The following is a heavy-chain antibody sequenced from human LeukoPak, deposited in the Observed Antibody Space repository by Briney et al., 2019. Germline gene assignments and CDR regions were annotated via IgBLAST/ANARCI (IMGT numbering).Heavy chain of an antibody. J-gene: IGHJ5*02. D-gene: IGHD4-17*01. CDR3: ARGDYGDYETSWFGP. CDR1: GGSISSSNW. Sequence: SETLSLTCAVFGGSISSSNWWSWVRQSPGKGLEWIGEIHHSGSSNYNASLKSRVTISVDKSKHQFSLKLGSVTAADTAVYYRARGDYGDYETSWFGPWGQGTLVTVSS. V-gene: IGHV4-4*02. CDR2: IHHSGSS.